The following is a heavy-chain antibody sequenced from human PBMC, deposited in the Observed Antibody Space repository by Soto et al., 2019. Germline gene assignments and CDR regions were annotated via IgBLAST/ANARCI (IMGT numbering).Heavy chain of an antibody. CDR2: ITGSSNYI. J-gene: IGHJ4*02. Sequence: GGSLRLSCAASGFTFFSSTMNWVRQAPGKGPEWVSSITGSSNYIYYADSVKGRFTISRDNAKNSLYLQMNSLRAEDTALYYCARDGGGLITNYFDYWGQGTLVTVSS. D-gene: IGHD3-16*02. CDR1: GFTFFSST. CDR3: ARDGGGLITNYFDY. V-gene: IGHV3-21*06.